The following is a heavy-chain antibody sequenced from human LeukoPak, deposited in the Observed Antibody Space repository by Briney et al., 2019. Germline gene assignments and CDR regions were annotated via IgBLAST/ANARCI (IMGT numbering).Heavy chain of an antibody. V-gene: IGHV4-39*07. J-gene: IGHJ5*02. CDR3: ARDLGKQQLVKNWFDP. CDR1: GGSISTSSYY. CDR2: ICYGGIT. Sequence: SETLSLTCTVSGGSISTSSYYWGWIRQPPGKGLEWIANICYGGITYYNPSLESRVTISVDTSKNQFSLKLSSVTAADTAVYYCARDLGKQQLVKNWFDPWGQGTLVTVSS. D-gene: IGHD6-13*01.